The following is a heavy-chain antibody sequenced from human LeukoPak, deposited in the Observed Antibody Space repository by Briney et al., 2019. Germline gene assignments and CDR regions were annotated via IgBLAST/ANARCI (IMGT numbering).Heavy chain of an antibody. CDR2: VDPEDYET. D-gene: IGHD3-22*01. V-gene: IGHV1-24*01. J-gene: IGHJ3*02. CDR1: GHTLTEIF. Sequence: GASVKVSCKVSGHTLTEIFMHWVRQDPGKGFEWMGGVDPEDYETINVQKFQGRVTMTEDTSTDTAYMELSSLRSEDTAVYYCATHFDSSGPDAFDIWGQGTMVTVSS. CDR3: ATHFDSSGPDAFDI.